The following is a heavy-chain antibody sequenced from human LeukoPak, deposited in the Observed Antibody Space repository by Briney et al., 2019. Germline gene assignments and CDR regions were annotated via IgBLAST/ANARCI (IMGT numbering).Heavy chain of an antibody. Sequence: GESLRLSCAASGFTLSNYGMSWVRQAPGKELEWVSVIRGSGGGTYYADSVKGRFTISRDNSKNTVYLQMSSLRAEDTAVYYCVKARMPHCGTDCLESWGQGTLVTVSS. D-gene: IGHD2-21*02. CDR3: VKARMPHCGTDCLES. V-gene: IGHV3-23*01. CDR2: IRGSGGGT. CDR1: GFTLSNYG. J-gene: IGHJ4*02.